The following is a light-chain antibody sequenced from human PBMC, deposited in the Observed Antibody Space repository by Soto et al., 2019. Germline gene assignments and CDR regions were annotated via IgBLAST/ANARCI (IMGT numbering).Light chain of an antibody. V-gene: IGLV2-14*03. CDR3: SSYRTSITRQIV. CDR2: DVS. CDR1: SSDVGGYNY. Sequence: QSALTQPASVSGYPGQSITISCTGTSSDVGGYNYVSWYQHHPGKAPKLMIYDVSNRPSGVSNRFSGSKSGNTASLSISGLQPEDEADYYCSSYRTSITRQIVCGTGTKLTVL. J-gene: IGLJ1*01.